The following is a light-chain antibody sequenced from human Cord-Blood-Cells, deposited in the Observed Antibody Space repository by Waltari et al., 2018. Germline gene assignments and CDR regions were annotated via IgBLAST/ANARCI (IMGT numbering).Light chain of an antibody. Sequence: DIQMTQSPSSLSASVGDRITITCRASQSISSYLTWYQQKPGKYPKILISAASSLQRGGPSRCSGSGSGTDVTLTSSSLQREEFATDDCQQSYSTPLTFGGGTMVEIK. J-gene: IGKJ4*01. CDR3: QQSYSTPLT. CDR2: AAS. CDR1: QSISSY. V-gene: IGKV1-39*01.